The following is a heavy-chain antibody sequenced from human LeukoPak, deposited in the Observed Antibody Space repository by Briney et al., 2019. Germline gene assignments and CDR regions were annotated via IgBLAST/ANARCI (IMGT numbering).Heavy chain of an antibody. Sequence: ASVKVSCKASGYTFTSYGISWVRQAHGQGLEWMGLINPHSGGTNYAQKFQGRVTMTRDTSISTAYMELSRLRSDDTAVYYCARALEGYRGGTAIIEMATIGHDYWGQGTLVTVSS. J-gene: IGHJ4*02. CDR3: ARALEGYRGGTAIIEMATIGHDY. D-gene: IGHD5-24*01. CDR1: GYTFTSYG. V-gene: IGHV1-2*02. CDR2: INPHSGGT.